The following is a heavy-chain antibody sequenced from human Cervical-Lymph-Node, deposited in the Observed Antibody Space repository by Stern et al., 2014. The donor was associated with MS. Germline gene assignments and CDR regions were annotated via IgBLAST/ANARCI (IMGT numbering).Heavy chain of an antibody. Sequence: VQLVESGAEVKKPGASVTISCKASGYIFTTYYIHWVRQAPGQGLEWMGIINPSGGATVYAQKLQDRVTMTRDTSTSTVYLELSSLRSEDTAVYYCARSYVSSSEGDHWGQGTLVSVSS. CDR2: INPSGGAT. V-gene: IGHV1-46*03. CDR1: GYIFTTYY. J-gene: IGHJ4*02. D-gene: IGHD6-6*01. CDR3: ARSYVSSSEGDH.